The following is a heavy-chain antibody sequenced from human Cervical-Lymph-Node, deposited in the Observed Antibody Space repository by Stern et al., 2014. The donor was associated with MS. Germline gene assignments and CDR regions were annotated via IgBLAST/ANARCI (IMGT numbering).Heavy chain of an antibody. CDR1: GYTFSSHS. CDR3: ARDMWCSSTMCLDP. CDR2: INTNTANP. V-gene: IGHV7-4-1*02. D-gene: IGHD2-2*01. Sequence: VQLVQSGSELQKPGASVKVSCKASGYTFSSHSINWVRQAPGQGLEWMGWINTNTANPTYAQGFTGRFVFSLDTSVSTAYLQISSLKAEDTAVYYCARDMWCSSTMCLDPWGQGTLVTVSS. J-gene: IGHJ5*02.